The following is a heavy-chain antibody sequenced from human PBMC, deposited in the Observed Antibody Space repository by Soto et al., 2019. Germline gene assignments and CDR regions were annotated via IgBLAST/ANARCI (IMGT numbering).Heavy chain of an antibody. CDR1: GGSISSGGYY. CDR2: IYYSGST. V-gene: IGHV4-31*03. D-gene: IGHD4-17*01. Sequence: SETLSLTCTVSGGSISSGGYYWSWIRQHPGKGLEWIGYIYYSGSTYYNPSLKSRVTISVDTSKNQFSLKLSSVTAADTAVYYCARGVGDETYGDYFDYWGQGTLVTVSS. CDR3: ARGVGDETYGDYFDY. J-gene: IGHJ4*02.